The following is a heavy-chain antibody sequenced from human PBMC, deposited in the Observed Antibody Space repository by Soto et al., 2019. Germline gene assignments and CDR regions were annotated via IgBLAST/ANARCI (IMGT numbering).Heavy chain of an antibody. J-gene: IGHJ4*02. V-gene: IGHV3-30*18. D-gene: IGHD6-6*01. CDR1: GFIFSDYG. Sequence: QVQLVESGGGVVQPGRSLRLSCGASGFIFSDYGMHWVRQAPGKGLEWVALMSYDGSKEYYADSVKGRFTISRDNSKNTLYLQMNSLSAEDSAVYYCAKDGRIAAFDYWGQGTLVIVSS. CDR2: MSYDGSKE. CDR3: AKDGRIAAFDY.